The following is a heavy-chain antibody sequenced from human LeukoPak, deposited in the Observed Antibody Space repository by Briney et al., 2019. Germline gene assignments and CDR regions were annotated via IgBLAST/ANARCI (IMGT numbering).Heavy chain of an antibody. CDR1: GFTFSSYW. CDR2: IKQDGSEK. CDR3: ARVPSPYYYYGMDV. J-gene: IGHJ6*02. V-gene: IGHV3-7*01. Sequence: GGSLRLSCAASGFTFSSYWMSWVRQAPGKGLEWVANIKQDGSEKYYVDSVKGRFTISRDNAKNSLYLQMNSLRAEDTAVYYCARVPSPYYYYGMDVWGQGTTVTVSS.